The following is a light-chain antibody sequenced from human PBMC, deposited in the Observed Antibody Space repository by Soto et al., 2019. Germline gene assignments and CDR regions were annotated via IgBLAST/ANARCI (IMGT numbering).Light chain of an antibody. Sequence: DIQVTQSPSSLSASVGDRVTITCRASQSISRYLNWYQQKPGKAPNLLIYVASSLQSEVPSRFSGSGSGTDFTLTITRLQPEDFATYYCQQSYRTPITFGQGPRLEIK. CDR2: VAS. CDR1: QSISRY. V-gene: IGKV1-39*01. CDR3: QQSYRTPIT. J-gene: IGKJ5*01.